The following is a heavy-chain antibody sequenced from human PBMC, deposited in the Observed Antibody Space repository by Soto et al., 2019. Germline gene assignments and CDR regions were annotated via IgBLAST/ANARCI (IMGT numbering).Heavy chain of an antibody. J-gene: IGHJ5*02. D-gene: IGHD3-3*01. CDR3: VARGRTYAFLRGPHQFDP. V-gene: IGHV4-34*01. CDR1: NGSFTDCF. CDR2: INHRGGA. Sequence: SETLSLTCGAHNGSFTDCFWIWIRQSPGKGLEWIGEINHRGGATYNPSLRSRVTISIDTSKNHFSLSLRSLTAADTAVYYCVARGRTYAFLRGPHQFDPWGNGTLVT.